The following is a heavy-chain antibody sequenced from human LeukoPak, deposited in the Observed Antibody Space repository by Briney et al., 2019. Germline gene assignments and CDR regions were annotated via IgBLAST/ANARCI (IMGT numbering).Heavy chain of an antibody. Sequence: SSETLSLTCTVSGGSISSYYWSWIRQPPGKGREGIGYIYYSGSTNSPPSLNTPLTISVDTSNPHFSLKLSSVTAADTAVYYCARGVFSGSYPRGAFDIWGQVTMVTVSS. V-gene: IGHV4-59*08. CDR1: GGSISSYY. CDR3: ARGVFSGSYPRGAFDI. CDR2: IYYSGST. D-gene: IGHD1-26*01. J-gene: IGHJ3*02.